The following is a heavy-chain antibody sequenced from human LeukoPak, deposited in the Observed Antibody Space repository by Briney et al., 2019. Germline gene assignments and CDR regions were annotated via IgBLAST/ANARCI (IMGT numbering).Heavy chain of an antibody. V-gene: IGHV4-4*02. CDR2: INHSGST. D-gene: IGHD3-22*01. CDR3: ARAGRYYYDSSGSRAEYFQH. Sequence: GSLRLSCAASGFIFGKYWMSWVRQAPGKGLEWIGEINHSGSTNYNPSLKSRVTISVDTSKNQFSLKLSSVTAADTAVYYCARAGRYYYDSSGSRAEYFQHWGQGTLVTVSS. CDR1: GFIFGKYW. J-gene: IGHJ1*01.